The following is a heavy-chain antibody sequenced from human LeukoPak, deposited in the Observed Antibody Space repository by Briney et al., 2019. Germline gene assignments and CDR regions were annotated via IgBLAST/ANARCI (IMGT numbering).Heavy chain of an antibody. CDR1: GYNFTSYY. D-gene: IGHD4-17*01. CDR3: ARDPDGDRDFDY. CDR2: INPSGGTT. J-gene: IGHJ4*02. V-gene: IGHV1-46*01. Sequence: ASVKVSCKASGYNFTSYYMHWVRQAPGQGLEWMGIINPSGGTTSYAQKFQGRVTVTRDTSTSAVYMELSSLRSDDTAVYYCARDPDGDRDFDYWGPGTLVTVSS.